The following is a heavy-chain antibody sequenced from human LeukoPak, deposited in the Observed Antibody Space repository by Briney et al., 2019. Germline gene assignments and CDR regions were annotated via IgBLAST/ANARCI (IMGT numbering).Heavy chain of an antibody. J-gene: IGHJ5*02. CDR2: IYYSGST. V-gene: IGHV4-31*03. CDR1: GGSISSGGYY. Sequence: SETLSLTCTVSGGSISSGGYYWSWIRQHPGKGLEWIGYIYYSGSTYYNPSLKSRVTISVDTSKNQFSLKLSSGTAADTAVYYCARASPKYCTNGVCPWFDPWGQGTLVTVSS. CDR3: ARASPKYCTNGVCPWFDP. D-gene: IGHD2-8*01.